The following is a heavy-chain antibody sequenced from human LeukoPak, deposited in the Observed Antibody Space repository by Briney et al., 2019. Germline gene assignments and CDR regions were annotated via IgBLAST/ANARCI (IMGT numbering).Heavy chain of an antibody. D-gene: IGHD5-12*01. V-gene: IGHV4-31*03. Sequence: SETLSLTCTVSGGSISSGGYYWSWIRQHPGKGLEWIGYIYYSGSTYYNPSLKSRVTISVDTSKNQLSLKLSSVTAADTAVYYCAKDGSGYDFNNWFDPWGQGTLVTVSS. J-gene: IGHJ5*02. CDR3: AKDGSGYDFNNWFDP. CDR1: GGSISSGGYY. CDR2: IYYSGST.